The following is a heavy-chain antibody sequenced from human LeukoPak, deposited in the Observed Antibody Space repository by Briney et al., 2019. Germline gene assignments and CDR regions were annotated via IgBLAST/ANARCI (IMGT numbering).Heavy chain of an antibody. V-gene: IGHV1-2*02. J-gene: IGHJ6*03. D-gene: IGHD2-2*02. CDR3: ARASGCSSTSCYMGGRYYYYYYMDV. CDR1: GYTFTGYY. CDR2: INPNSGGT. Sequence: GASVKVSCKASGYTFTGYYMHWVRQAPGQGLEWMGWINPNSGGTNYAQKFQGRVTMTRDTSISTAYMELSGLRSDDTAVYYCARASGCSSTSCYMGGRYYYYYYMDVWGKGTTVTVSS.